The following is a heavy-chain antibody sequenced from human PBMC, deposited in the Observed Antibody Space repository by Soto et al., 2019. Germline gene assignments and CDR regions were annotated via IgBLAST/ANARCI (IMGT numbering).Heavy chain of an antibody. Sequence: QVQLVQSGAEVKKPGSSVKVSCKASGGTFGSNGITWARQAPGQGIAWMGGIIPIFGTSNYAQKFQGRVTITAEESTSTAYMEVSSLSSEDTAVYYGARGTAYMGSALNYKYYYGMDVWGQGTTVTVSS. D-gene: IGHD3-16*01. CDR3: ARGTAYMGSALNYKYYYGMDV. CDR1: GGTFGSNG. J-gene: IGHJ6*02. CDR2: IIPIFGTS. V-gene: IGHV1-69*01.